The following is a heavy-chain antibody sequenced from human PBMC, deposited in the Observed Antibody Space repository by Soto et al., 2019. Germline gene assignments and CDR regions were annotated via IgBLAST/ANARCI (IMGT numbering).Heavy chain of an antibody. Sequence: ASVKVSCKASGYTFTSYAMHWVRQAPGQRLEWMGWINAGNGNTKYSQKFQGRVTITRDTSASTAYMELSSLRSEDTAVYYCARLRMFRGLPTLGYYYGMDVWGQGTTVTVSS. CDR1: GYTFTSYA. CDR3: ARLRMFRGLPTLGYYYGMDV. J-gene: IGHJ6*02. V-gene: IGHV1-3*01. D-gene: IGHD3-10*01. CDR2: INAGNGNT.